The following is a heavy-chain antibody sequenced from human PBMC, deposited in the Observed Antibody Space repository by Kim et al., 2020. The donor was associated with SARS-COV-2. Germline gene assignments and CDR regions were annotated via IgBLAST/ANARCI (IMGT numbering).Heavy chain of an antibody. CDR3: VKDTYNGNDGAFDI. J-gene: IGHJ3*02. Sequence: AKTWKGGFTISRDNSKNTVYLQRSSLSAEDTAVYYCVKDTYNGNDGAFDIWGQGTMVTVSS. D-gene: IGHD1-1*01. V-gene: IGHV3-64D*06.